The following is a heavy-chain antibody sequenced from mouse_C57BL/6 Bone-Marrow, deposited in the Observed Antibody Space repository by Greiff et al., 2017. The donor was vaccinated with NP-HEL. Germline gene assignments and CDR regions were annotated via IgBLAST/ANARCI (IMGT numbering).Heavy chain of an antibody. CDR2: IDPENGDT. V-gene: IGHV14-4*01. D-gene: IGHD2-4*01. CDR1: GFNIKDDY. CDR3: TLYYDYDGGGFAY. J-gene: IGHJ3*01. Sequence: VQLQQSGAELVRPGASVKLSCTASGFNIKDDYMHWVKQRPEQGLEWIGWIDPENGDTEYASKFQGKATITADTSSNTAYLQLSSLTSEDTAVYYCTLYYDYDGGGFAYWGQGTLVTVSA.